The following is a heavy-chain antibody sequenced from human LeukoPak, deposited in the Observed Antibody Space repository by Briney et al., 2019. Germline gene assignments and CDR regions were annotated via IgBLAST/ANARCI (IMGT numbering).Heavy chain of an antibody. Sequence: HGESLQISCRGSGYSFTTYWIGWVRQMPGKGLEGMGIIYHGDSDTRYSPSFQAQLTMSADKSINTAYLQWSSLKASDTAMYYCARRQGCSSTSCPPDSWGQGTLVTVSS. CDR1: GYSFTTYW. CDR3: ARRQGCSSTSCPPDS. V-gene: IGHV5-51*01. D-gene: IGHD2-2*01. CDR2: IYHGDSDT. J-gene: IGHJ4*02.